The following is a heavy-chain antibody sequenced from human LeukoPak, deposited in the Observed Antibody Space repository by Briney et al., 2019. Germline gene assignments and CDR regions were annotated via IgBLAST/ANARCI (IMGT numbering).Heavy chain of an antibody. V-gene: IGHV1-69*01. CDR3: ARMYCSSTSCSRSRVVPPYFDY. J-gene: IGHJ4*02. CDR2: IIPIFGTA. CDR1: GGTFSSYA. D-gene: IGHD2-2*01. Sequence: SVKVSCKASGGTFSSYAISWVRQAPGQGLEWMGGIIPIFGTANYAQKFQGRVTITADESTSTAYTELSSLRSEDTAVYYCARMYCSSTSCSRSRVVPPYFDYWGQGTLVTVSS.